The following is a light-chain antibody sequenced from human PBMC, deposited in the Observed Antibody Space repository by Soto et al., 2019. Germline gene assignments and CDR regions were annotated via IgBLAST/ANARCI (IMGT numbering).Light chain of an antibody. V-gene: IGKV1-5*03. CDR1: QSISSW. CDR3: QQYYSYPRT. J-gene: IGKJ1*01. CDR2: KAS. Sequence: DIQMTQSPSTLSASVGDRVTITCRASQSISSWLAWYQQKPGKAPKLLIYKASSLESGVPSRFSGSGSGTHFTLTISCLQSEDFATYYCQQYYSYPRTFGQGTKVDIK.